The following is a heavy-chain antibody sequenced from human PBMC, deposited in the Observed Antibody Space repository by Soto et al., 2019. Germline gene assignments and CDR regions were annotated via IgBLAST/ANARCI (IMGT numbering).Heavy chain of an antibody. Sequence: QVQLVESGGGVVQPGRSLRLSCAASGFTFSSYGMHWVRQAPGKGLEWVAVIAYDGSNQYYVDSVKGRFTISRDNSKNTLYLQMSSLRLEDTAVYFCAKSRMGSSWYEGDSWGQGTLVTVSS. J-gene: IGHJ4*02. CDR1: GFTFSSYG. D-gene: IGHD6-13*01. CDR2: IAYDGSNQ. CDR3: AKSRMGSSWYEGDS. V-gene: IGHV3-30*18.